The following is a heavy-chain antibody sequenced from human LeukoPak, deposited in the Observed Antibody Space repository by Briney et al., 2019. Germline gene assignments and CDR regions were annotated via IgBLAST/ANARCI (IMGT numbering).Heavy chain of an antibody. Sequence: GGSLRLSCAASGFTFSSYSLNWVRQAPGKGLEWVSHISSSSSTIYYGDSVKGRFTISRDNAKNSLFLQMTSLRAEDTAVYYCARDRSRNYGYYFDFWGQGTLVSVSS. V-gene: IGHV3-48*01. CDR2: ISSSSSTI. CDR1: GFTFSSYS. J-gene: IGHJ4*02. CDR3: ARDRSRNYGYYFDF. D-gene: IGHD4-11*01.